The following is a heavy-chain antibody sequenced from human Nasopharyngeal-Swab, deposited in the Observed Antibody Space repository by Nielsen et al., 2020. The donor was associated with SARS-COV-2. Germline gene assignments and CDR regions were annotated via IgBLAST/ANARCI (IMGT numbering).Heavy chain of an antibody. Sequence: GESLKISCPASGFTFSSYAMSWVRQAPGKGLEWVSELSGSGGSTYYAESVKGRFTISRDNSKNTLYLQMSSLRAEDTAIYYCAKDLGVESPLWFDYWGQGTLLTVSS. D-gene: IGHD4-23*01. CDR2: LSGSGGST. CDR1: GFTFSSYA. V-gene: IGHV3-23*01. CDR3: AKDLGVESPLWFDY. J-gene: IGHJ4*02.